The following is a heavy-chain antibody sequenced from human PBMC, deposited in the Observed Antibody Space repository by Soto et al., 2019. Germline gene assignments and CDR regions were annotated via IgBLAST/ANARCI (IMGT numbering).Heavy chain of an antibody. CDR2: IYYSGST. CDR3: ARSRTYYYDSSGFLDY. Sequence: QVQLQESGPGLVKPSQTLSLTCTVSGGSISSGGYYWSWIRQHPGKGLEWIGYIYYSGSTYYNPSLKSRVTRSVDTSKNQFSLKLRSVTAADTAVYFCARSRTYYYDSSGFLDYWGQGTLVTVSS. J-gene: IGHJ4*02. CDR1: GGSISSGGYY. V-gene: IGHV4-31*03. D-gene: IGHD3-22*01.